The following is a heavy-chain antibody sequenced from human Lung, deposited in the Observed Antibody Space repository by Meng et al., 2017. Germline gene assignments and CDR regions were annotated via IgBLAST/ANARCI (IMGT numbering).Heavy chain of an antibody. CDR1: GGSFSDYY. V-gene: IGHV4-34*01. CDR3: ARGPTTMAHDFDY. Sequence: QVRLPQWGAGVLKPSETLSLTCVVSGGSFSDYYWSWIRQPPGKGLEWIGEINHSGSTNYNPSLESRATISVDTSQNNLSLKLSSVTAADSAVYYCARGPTTMAHDFDYWGQGTLVTVSS. D-gene: IGHD4-11*01. CDR2: INHSGST. J-gene: IGHJ4*02.